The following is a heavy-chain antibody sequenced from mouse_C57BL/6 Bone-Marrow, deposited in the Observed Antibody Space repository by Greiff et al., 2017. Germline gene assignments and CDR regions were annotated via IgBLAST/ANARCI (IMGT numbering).Heavy chain of an antibody. CDR1: GYSITSGYY. V-gene: IGHV3-6*01. CDR3: ALQGAY. J-gene: IGHJ3*01. Sequence: EVQLVESGPGLVKPSQSLSLTCSVTGYSITSGYYWNWIRQFPGNKLEWMGYISYDGSNNYNPSLKNRISITRDTSKNQFFLKLNSVTTEDTATYYCALQGAYWGQGTLVTVSA. CDR2: ISYDGSN.